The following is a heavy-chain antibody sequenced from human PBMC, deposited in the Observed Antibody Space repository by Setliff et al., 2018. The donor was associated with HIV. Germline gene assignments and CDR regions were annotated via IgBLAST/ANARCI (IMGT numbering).Heavy chain of an antibody. D-gene: IGHD1-26*01. CDR3: ARSSTLPWELPYFDY. CDR2: ISSSGNFI. CDR1: GFIFSGYT. J-gene: IGHJ4*02. Sequence: GGSLRLSCAASGFIFSGYTMVWVRQAPGKGLEWVSSISSSGNFIYYEDSVKGRFTMSRDNAKNTLYLQMSSLRAEDTAIYYCARSSTLPWELPYFDYWGQGTLVTVSS. V-gene: IGHV3-21*01.